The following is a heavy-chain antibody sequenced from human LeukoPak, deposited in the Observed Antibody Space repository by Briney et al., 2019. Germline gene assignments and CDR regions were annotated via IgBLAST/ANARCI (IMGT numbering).Heavy chain of an antibody. D-gene: IGHD3-22*01. CDR2: INPNSGGT. Sequence: ASVKVSCKASGYTFTVYYMHWVRQAPGQGLEWMGRINPNSGGTNYAQKFQGRVTMTRDTSISTAYMELSRLRSDDTAVYYCARDLWDYYDSSGYYSIDYWGQGTLVTVSS. CDR3: ARDLWDYYDSSGYYSIDY. CDR1: GYTFTVYY. V-gene: IGHV1-2*06. J-gene: IGHJ4*02.